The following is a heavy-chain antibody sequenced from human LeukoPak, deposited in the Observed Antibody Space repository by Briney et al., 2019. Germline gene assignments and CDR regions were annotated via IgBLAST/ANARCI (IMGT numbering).Heavy chain of an antibody. CDR1: GFTVSSNY. D-gene: IGHD3-10*01. Sequence: AGGSLRLSCAASGFTVSSNYMSCVSQPPRKGMEWDSVIYIGGSTYYADSVKGRFTISRDNSKNTLYLQMNSLRAEDTAVYYCARDFRAMVRGVYYYYGMDVWGQGTTVTVSS. CDR3: ARDFRAMVRGVYYYYGMDV. CDR2: IYIGGST. V-gene: IGHV3-66*01. J-gene: IGHJ6*02.